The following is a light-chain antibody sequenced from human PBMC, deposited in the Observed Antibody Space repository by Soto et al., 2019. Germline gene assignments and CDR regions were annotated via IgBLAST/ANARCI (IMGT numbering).Light chain of an antibody. CDR3: QQRTNWPLTT. Sequence: EIVLTQSPGTLSLSPGERATLSCRGSQAISDNLAWYQHKPGQPPRLLIYDASTRATGIPARFSGGGSGTDFTLTIRSLEPEDFAIYYCQQRTNWPLTTFGHGTRLEIK. V-gene: IGKV3D-11*01. CDR2: DAS. CDR1: QAISDN. J-gene: IGKJ5*01.